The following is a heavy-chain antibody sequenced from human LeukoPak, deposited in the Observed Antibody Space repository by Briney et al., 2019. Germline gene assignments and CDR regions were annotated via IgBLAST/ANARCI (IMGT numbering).Heavy chain of an antibody. V-gene: IGHV4-59*01. D-gene: IGHD6-13*01. CDR3: ARDRIAAAGQLYNWFDP. CDR2: IYYSGST. CDR1: GGSISSYY. Sequence: SQTLSLTCTVSGGSISSYYWSWIRQPPGKGLEWIGYIYYSGSTNYNPSLKSRVTISVDTSKNQFSLKLSSVTAADTAVYYCARDRIAAAGQLYNWFDPWGQGTLVTVSS. J-gene: IGHJ5*02.